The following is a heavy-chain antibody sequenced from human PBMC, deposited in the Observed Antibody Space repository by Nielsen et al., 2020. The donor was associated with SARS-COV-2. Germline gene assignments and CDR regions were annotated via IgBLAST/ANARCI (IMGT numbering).Heavy chain of an antibody. CDR3: ARDQPYGDYFDY. V-gene: IGHV4-59*01. D-gene: IGHD4-17*01. Sequence: SETLSLTCAVYGGSFSGYYWTWIRQPPGKGLEWIGYIYYSGSTNYNPSLKSRVTISVDTSKNQFSLKLRSVTAADTAVYYCARDQPYGDYFDYWGQGALVTVSS. J-gene: IGHJ4*02. CDR1: GGSFSGYY. CDR2: IYYSGST.